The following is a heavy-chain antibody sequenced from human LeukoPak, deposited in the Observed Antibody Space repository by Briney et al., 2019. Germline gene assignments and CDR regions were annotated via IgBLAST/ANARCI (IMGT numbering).Heavy chain of an antibody. CDR1: GFTFSSYA. V-gene: IGHV3-23*01. J-gene: IGHJ4*02. D-gene: IGHD4-17*01. Sequence: GGSLRLSCAASGFTFSSYAMSWDRQAPGKGLEWVSAISGSGGSTYYADSVKGRFTISRDNAKNTLYLQMNSLRAEDTAVYYCAKDQDYGDYVFDYWGQGTLVTVSS. CDR2: ISGSGGST. CDR3: AKDQDYGDYVFDY.